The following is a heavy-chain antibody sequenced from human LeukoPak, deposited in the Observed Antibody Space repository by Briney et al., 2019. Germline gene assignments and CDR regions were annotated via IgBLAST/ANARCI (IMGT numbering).Heavy chain of an antibody. D-gene: IGHD2-2*01. CDR3: ARTGYFSSSSCYEDYGMDV. CDR2: IYFTGRI. V-gene: IGHV4-31*03. J-gene: IGHJ6*02. Sequence: PSQTLSLTCSVSGASLSSGGYHWSWIRQRPGKGLEWIGFIYFTGRILYNPSLKSRVTISQDTSQNQFFLKMTSMTAADTAVYFCARTGYFSSSSCYEDYGMDVWGQGTTVTVS. CDR1: GASLSSGGYH.